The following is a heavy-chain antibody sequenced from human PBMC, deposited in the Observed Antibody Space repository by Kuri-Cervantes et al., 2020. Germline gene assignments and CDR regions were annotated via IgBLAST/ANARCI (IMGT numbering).Heavy chain of an antibody. Sequence: SETLSLTCSVSGASVSGDANWSWVRQSPEKGLEWIGEIHHSGNSNYNPSLRSRVTMSIDTSKNQFSLKLSSVTAADTAVYYCARDQGSDYYDSSGDAAFDIWGQGTMVTVSS. J-gene: IGHJ3*02. V-gene: IGHV4-4*02. CDR2: IHHSGNS. D-gene: IGHD3-22*01. CDR1: GASVSGDAN. CDR3: ARDQGSDYYDSSGDAAFDI.